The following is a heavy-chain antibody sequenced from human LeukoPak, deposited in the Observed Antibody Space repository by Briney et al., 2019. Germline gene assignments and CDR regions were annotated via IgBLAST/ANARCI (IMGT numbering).Heavy chain of an antibody. CDR3: ARNRIAVAGFDY. J-gene: IGHJ4*02. Sequence: ASVKVSCKASGYTFTSHYMHWVRQAPGQGLEWMGIINPSGGSTSYAQKFQGRVTMTRDTSTSTVYMELSSLRSEDTAVYYCARNRIAVAGFDYWGQGTLVTVSS. D-gene: IGHD6-19*01. V-gene: IGHV1-46*01. CDR2: INPSGGST. CDR1: GYTFTSHY.